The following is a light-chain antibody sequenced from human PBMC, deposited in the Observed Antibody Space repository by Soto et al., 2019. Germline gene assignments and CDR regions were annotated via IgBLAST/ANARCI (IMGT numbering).Light chain of an antibody. CDR1: NSDVGGYNY. Sequence: QSALTQPASVSGSPGQSITISCTGTNSDVGGYNYVSWYQQHPGKAPKLMIYDVSNRPSGVSNRFSGSKSGNTASLTISGLQAEDEADYYCSSYTFSSLYVFGTGTKVTVL. CDR3: SSYTFSSLYV. CDR2: DVS. V-gene: IGLV2-14*01. J-gene: IGLJ1*01.